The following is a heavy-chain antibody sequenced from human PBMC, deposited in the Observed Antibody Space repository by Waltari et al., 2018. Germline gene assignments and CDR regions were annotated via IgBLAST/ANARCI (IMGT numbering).Heavy chain of an antibody. V-gene: IGHV1-69*04. D-gene: IGHD1-1*01. CDR2: VIPILSIA. CDR1: GGTFSSYA. Sequence: QVQLVQSGAEVKKPGSSVKVSCKASGGTFSSYAISWVRQAPGQGLEWMGRVIPILSIANYAQKFQGIVTITADKSTSTAYMELSSLRSEDTAVYYCALRTTVDDYWGQGTLVTVSS. J-gene: IGHJ4*02. CDR3: ALRTTVDDY.